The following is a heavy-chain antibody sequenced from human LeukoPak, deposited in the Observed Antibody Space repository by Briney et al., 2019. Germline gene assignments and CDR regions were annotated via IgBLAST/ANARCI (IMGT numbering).Heavy chain of an antibody. D-gene: IGHD4-17*01. V-gene: IGHV3-23*01. Sequence: GGSLRLSCAASGFPFSASATTWVRQAPGKGLEWVSHILSTGTTYYADSVRGRFTISIDNSKNTLSLLMTSLRADDTAVYYCATVKYDYGDPVGWFDPWGQGTLVTVSS. CDR1: GFPFSASA. CDR3: ATVKYDYGDPVGWFDP. CDR2: ILSTGTT. J-gene: IGHJ5*02.